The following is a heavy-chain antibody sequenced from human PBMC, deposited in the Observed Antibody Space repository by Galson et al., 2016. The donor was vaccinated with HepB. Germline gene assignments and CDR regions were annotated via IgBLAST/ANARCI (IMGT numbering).Heavy chain of an antibody. D-gene: IGHD3-10*01. CDR3: AREIPNFGSGSYQGTYYYYYGMDV. J-gene: IGHJ6*02. CDR2: ITPIFGTS. CDR1: GGTFSNYG. V-gene: IGHV1-69*06. Sequence: SVKVSCKASGGTFSNYGISWVRQAPGQGLEWMGGITPIFGTSNYAQKFQGRVTITADKSTSTAYMELNRLRSEDSAVYYCAREIPNFGSGSYQGTYYYYYGMDVWGQGTTVTVSS.